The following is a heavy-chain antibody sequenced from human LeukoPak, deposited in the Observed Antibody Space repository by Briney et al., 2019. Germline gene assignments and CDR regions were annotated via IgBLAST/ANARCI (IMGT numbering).Heavy chain of an antibody. CDR2: INPNSGGT. Sequence: ASVKVSCKASGYTFTGYYMHWVRQAPGQGLEWMGWINPNSGGTNYAQKFQGRVTMTRDTSISTAYMELSRLRSDDTAVYYCARGTLYSGWSYYFGYWGQGSQVTVSS. CDR3: ARGTLYSGWSYYFGY. CDR1: GYTFTGYY. V-gene: IGHV1-2*02. D-gene: IGHD6-19*01. J-gene: IGHJ4*02.